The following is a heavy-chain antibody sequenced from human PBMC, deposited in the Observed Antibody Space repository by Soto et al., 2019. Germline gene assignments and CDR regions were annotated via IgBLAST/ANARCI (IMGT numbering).Heavy chain of an antibody. V-gene: IGHV3-21*01. D-gene: IGHD3-3*01. CDR2: ISSSSSYI. Sequence: GGSLRLSCAASGFTFSSYSMNWVRQAPGKGLEWVSSISSSSSYIYYADSVKGRFTISRDNAKNSLYLQMNSLRAEDTAVYYCARGGQRFLEWLSNWFDPWGQGTLVTVSS. CDR3: ARGGQRFLEWLSNWFDP. CDR1: GFTFSSYS. J-gene: IGHJ5*02.